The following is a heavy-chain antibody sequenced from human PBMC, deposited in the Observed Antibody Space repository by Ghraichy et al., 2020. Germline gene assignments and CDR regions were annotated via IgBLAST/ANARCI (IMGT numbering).Heavy chain of an antibody. CDR3: TRDVAVTE. CDR1: GFTVSSNY. J-gene: IGHJ4*02. D-gene: IGHD6-19*01. CDR2: LYSGGDT. Sequence: LSLTCTASGFTVSSNYMSWVRQAPGKGLEWVSVLYSGGDTYYADSVKGRFTISRDNSKNTLYLQMNSLRAEDTVMYYCTRDVAVTEWGQGTLVTVSS. V-gene: IGHV3-53*01.